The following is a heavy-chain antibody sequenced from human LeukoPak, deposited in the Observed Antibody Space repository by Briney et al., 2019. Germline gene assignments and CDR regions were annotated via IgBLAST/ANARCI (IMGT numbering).Heavy chain of an antibody. Sequence: PGGSLRLSCAASGFTFSDYYMSWIRQAPGKGLEWVSYISSSGSTIYYADSVKGRFTISRDNAKNSLYLQMNSLRAEDTAVYYCSKEGWLTMTVVILKGLDYWGQGAPVTVSS. V-gene: IGHV3-11*01. D-gene: IGHD3-22*01. CDR2: ISSSGSTI. CDR3: SKEGWLTMTVVILKGLDY. CDR1: GFTFSDYY. J-gene: IGHJ4*02.